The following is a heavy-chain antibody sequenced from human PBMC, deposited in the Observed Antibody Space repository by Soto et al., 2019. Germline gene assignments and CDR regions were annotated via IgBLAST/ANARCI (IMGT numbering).Heavy chain of an antibody. CDR3: ARVLAVAGTNWFDP. Sequence: QVQLQESGPGLVKPSETLSLTCTVSGGSVSSGSYYWSWIRQPPGKGLEWIGYIYYSGSTNYNPSLKSRVTISVDTSKTQFSLKLSSVTAADTAVYYCARVLAVAGTNWFDPWGQGTLVTVSS. V-gene: IGHV4-61*01. CDR2: IYYSGST. J-gene: IGHJ5*02. CDR1: GGSVSSGSYY. D-gene: IGHD6-19*01.